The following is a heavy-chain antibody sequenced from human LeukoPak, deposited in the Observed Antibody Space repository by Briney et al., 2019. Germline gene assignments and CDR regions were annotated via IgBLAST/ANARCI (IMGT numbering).Heavy chain of an antibody. CDR2: ISTSGGTN. J-gene: IGHJ4*02. CDR1: GFTFSDSY. CDR3: ARGKSPAMFTPVDY. V-gene: IGHV3-11*01. D-gene: IGHD5-18*01. Sequence: PGGSLRLSCAASGFTFSDSYMSWIRQPPGKGLEWISCISTSGGTNYYADSVKGRFTISRGNAKKSLYLQMNSLRAEDTAVYYCARGKSPAMFTPVDYWGQGSLVTVSP.